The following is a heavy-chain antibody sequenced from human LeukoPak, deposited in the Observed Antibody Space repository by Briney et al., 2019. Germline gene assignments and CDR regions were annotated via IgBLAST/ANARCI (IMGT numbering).Heavy chain of an antibody. CDR2: ISYDGSNK. J-gene: IGHJ5*02. D-gene: IGHD3/OR15-3a*01. CDR1: GFTFSSYA. Sequence: GGSLRLSCAASGFTFSSYAMHWVRQAPGKGLEWVAVISYDGSNKYYADSVKGRFTISRDNSKNTLYLQMNSLRAEDTAVYYCAVVDTNWFDPWGQGTLVPSPQ. V-gene: IGHV3-30-3*01. CDR3: AVVDTNWFDP.